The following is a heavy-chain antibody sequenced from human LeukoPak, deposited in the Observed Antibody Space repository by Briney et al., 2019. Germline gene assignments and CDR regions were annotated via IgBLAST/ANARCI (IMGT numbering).Heavy chain of an antibody. CDR1: GFTFSTYA. CDR2: IGSGSGSNT. J-gene: IGHJ4*02. D-gene: IGHD3-22*01. V-gene: IGHV3-23*01. Sequence: GGSLRLSCAASGFTFSTYAMTWVRQAPGKGLEWVSAIGSGSGSNTFYADSVKGRFTISRDNSKNTLYLQMNSLRAEDTAVYYCAKDPPTYSSGYPYFDYWGQGTLVTVSS. CDR3: AKDPPTYSSGYPYFDY.